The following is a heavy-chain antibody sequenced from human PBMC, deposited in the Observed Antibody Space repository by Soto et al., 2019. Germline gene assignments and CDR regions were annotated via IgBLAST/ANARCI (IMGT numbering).Heavy chain of an antibody. CDR1: GDSVSSNSAA. CDR2: TYYRSKWYN. J-gene: IGHJ6*02. CDR3: AREVNSLRAYYYYGMDV. V-gene: IGHV6-1*01. Sequence: SQTLSLTCAISGDSVSSNSAAWNWIRQSPSRGLEWLGRTYYRSKWYNDYAGSVKSRITINPDTSKNQFSLQLNSVTPEDTAVYSCAREVNSLRAYYYYGMDVWGQGTTVTVSS. D-gene: IGHD2-15*01.